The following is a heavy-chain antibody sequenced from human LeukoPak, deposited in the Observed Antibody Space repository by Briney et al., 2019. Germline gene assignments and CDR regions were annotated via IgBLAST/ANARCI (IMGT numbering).Heavy chain of an antibody. CDR2: MNPNSGDT. D-gene: IGHD6-19*01. V-gene: IGHV1-2*02. Sequence: ASVKVSCKASGYTFTGYYIHWVRQAPGQGLEWMGWMNPNSGDTHYAQNFQGRVTLTGDTSIDTAYMEVSSLTSDGTAVYYCARGTAVAGHDFWGQGTLVTVSS. J-gene: IGHJ4*02. CDR1: GYTFTGYY. CDR3: ARGTAVAGHDF.